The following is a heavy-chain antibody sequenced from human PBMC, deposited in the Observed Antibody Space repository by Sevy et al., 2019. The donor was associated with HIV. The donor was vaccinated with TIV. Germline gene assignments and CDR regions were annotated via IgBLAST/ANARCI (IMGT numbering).Heavy chain of an antibody. Sequence: GGSLRLSCAASGFMVTSKHMNWVRQAPGKGLEWVATIYTGGRTYYADSVNGRFTISRDTSENTLYLQMISLRAEDTAIYYCARDPDSTLDSFDIWGQGTMVTVSS. CDR3: ARDPDSTLDSFDI. CDR2: IYTGGRT. J-gene: IGHJ3*02. D-gene: IGHD2-2*01. V-gene: IGHV3-53*01. CDR1: GFMVTSKH.